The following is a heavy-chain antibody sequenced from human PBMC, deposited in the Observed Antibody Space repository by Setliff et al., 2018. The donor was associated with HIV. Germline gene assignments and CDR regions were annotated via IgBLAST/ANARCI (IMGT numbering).Heavy chain of an antibody. V-gene: IGHV7-4-1*02. J-gene: IGHJ4*02. CDR1: GYNVTVSA. D-gene: IGHD1-26*01. Sequence: ASVKVSCKASGYNVTVSAINWVRQAPGQGPEWMGWINTETGNPMYAQGFTGRFVFSLDTSVSTAYLQINSLKAEDTAMYYCARVGSYWSTFDYWGQGALVTVSS. CDR3: ARVGSYWSTFDY. CDR2: INTETGNP.